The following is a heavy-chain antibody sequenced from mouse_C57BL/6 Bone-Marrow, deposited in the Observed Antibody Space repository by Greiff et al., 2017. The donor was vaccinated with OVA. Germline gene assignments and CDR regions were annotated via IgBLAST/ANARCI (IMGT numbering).Heavy chain of an antibody. CDR1: GYAFSSSW. Sequence: SGPELVKPGASVKISCKASGYAFSSSWMNWVKQRPGKGLEWIGRIYPGDGDTNYNGKFKGKATLTADKSSSTAYMQLSSLTSEDSAVYFCARGDGYYARFACWGQGTLVTVSA. CDR2: IYPGDGDT. V-gene: IGHV1-82*01. D-gene: IGHD2-3*01. J-gene: IGHJ3*01. CDR3: ARGDGYYARFAC.